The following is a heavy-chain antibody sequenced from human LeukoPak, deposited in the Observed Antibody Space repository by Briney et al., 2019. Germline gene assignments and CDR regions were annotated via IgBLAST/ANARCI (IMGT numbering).Heavy chain of an antibody. Sequence: VKVSCXASGYTFTCYYMHWVRQATGQGLEWMRRINPNSGGTNYAQKFQGRVTMTRDTSISTAYMELSRLRSDDTAVYYCARQYSSSWYRFDPWGQGTLVTVPS. V-gene: IGHV1-2*06. CDR3: ARQYSSSWYRFDP. CDR1: GYTFTCYY. CDR2: INPNSGGT. D-gene: IGHD6-13*01. J-gene: IGHJ5*02.